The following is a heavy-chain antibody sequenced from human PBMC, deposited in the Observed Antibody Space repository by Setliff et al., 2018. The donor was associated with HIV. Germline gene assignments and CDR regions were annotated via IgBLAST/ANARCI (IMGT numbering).Heavy chain of an antibody. CDR3: ARGSCSSCYLSDY. Sequence: ASVKVSCKAFGYTFSTNAIHWVRQAPGQRLEWMGYINAGDDNTRYSEKFQGRVTITRDTSANTAYMELSSLRSEDTAVYYCARGSCSSCYLSDYWGRGTLVTVSS. CDR2: INAGDDNT. D-gene: IGHD2-15*01. CDR1: GYTFSTNA. J-gene: IGHJ4*02. V-gene: IGHV1-3*01.